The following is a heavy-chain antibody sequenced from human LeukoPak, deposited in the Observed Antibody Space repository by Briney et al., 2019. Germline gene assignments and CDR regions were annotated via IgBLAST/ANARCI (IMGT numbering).Heavy chain of an antibody. Sequence: TGGSLRLSCAASGFTFSNNAMNWVRQAPGKGLELVSHISPRSDIKSYADSVKGQFTISRDNARNSLFLQMNSLRDEDTAVYYCARDHDWAFDYWGQGALVTVSS. CDR1: GFTFSNNA. CDR3: ARDHDWAFDY. V-gene: IGHV3-48*02. CDR2: ISPRSDIK. D-gene: IGHD3-9*01. J-gene: IGHJ4*02.